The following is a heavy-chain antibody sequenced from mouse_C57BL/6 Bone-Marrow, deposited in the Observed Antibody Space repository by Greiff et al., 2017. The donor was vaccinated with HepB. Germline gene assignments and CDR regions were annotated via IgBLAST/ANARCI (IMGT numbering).Heavy chain of an antibody. D-gene: IGHD2-2*01. CDR1: GYAFTNYL. J-gene: IGHJ3*01. V-gene: IGHV1-54*01. CDR3: ARGEYGYDWFAY. Sequence: QVQLQQSGAELVRPGTSVKVSCKASGYAFTNYLIEWVKQRPGQGLEWIGVINPGSGGTNYNEKFKGKATLTADKSSSTAYMQLSSLTSEDSAFYFCARGEYGYDWFAYWGQGTLVTVSA. CDR2: INPGSGGT.